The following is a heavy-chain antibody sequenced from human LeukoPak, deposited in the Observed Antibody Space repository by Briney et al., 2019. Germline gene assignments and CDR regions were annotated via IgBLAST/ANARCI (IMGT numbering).Heavy chain of an antibody. Sequence: GSLRLSRSASGFPLHSYSMPWVRQAPGQGPGGGAVISYDGSNKYYADSVKGRFTISRDNSKNTLYLQMNSLRVEDTAVYYCARDVAGTPWFDPWGQGTLVTVSS. CDR2: ISYDGSNK. J-gene: IGHJ5*02. CDR3: ARDVAGTPWFDP. D-gene: IGHD6-13*01. CDR1: GFPLHSYS. V-gene: IGHV3-30*04.